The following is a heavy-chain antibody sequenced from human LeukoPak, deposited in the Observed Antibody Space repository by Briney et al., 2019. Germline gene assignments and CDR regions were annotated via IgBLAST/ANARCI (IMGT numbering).Heavy chain of an antibody. CDR3: VARDVLLWFGETSFDY. D-gene: IGHD3-10*01. V-gene: IGHV1-2*02. Sequence: ASVKVSCKASGYTFSGYYIHWVRQAPGQGLEWMGWINPNSGGTIYAQKFQDRVTMTEDTSTDTAYMELSSLRSEDTAVYYCVARDVLLWFGETSFDYWGQGTLVTVSS. CDR2: INPNSGGT. CDR1: GYTFSGYY. J-gene: IGHJ4*02.